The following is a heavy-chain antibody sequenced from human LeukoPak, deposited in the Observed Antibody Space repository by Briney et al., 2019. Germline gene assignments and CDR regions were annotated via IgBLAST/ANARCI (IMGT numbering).Heavy chain of an antibody. CDR3: ASAPYGSAFDI. J-gene: IGHJ3*02. D-gene: IGHD3-10*01. CDR2: IYYSGST. Sequence: SETLSLTCTVSGGSISSSSYYWGWIRQPPGKGLEWIGSIYYSGSTYYNPSLKSRVTISVDTSKNQSSLKLSSVTAADTAVYYCASAPYGSAFDIWGQGTMVAVSS. V-gene: IGHV4-39*01. CDR1: GGSISSSSYY.